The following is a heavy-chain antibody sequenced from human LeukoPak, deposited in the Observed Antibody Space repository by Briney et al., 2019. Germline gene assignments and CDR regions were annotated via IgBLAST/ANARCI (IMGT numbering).Heavy chain of an antibody. J-gene: IGHJ4*02. CDR1: GFTFSSYW. CDR2: IKQDGSEK. CDR3: AISYYGDYVNY. Sequence: GGSLRLSCAASGFTFSSYWMSWVRQAPGKGLEWVANIKQDGSEKYYVDSVKGRFTISRDNAKNSLYLQMNSLRAEDTAVYYCAISYYGDYVNYWGQGTLVTVSS. V-gene: IGHV3-7*01. D-gene: IGHD4-17*01.